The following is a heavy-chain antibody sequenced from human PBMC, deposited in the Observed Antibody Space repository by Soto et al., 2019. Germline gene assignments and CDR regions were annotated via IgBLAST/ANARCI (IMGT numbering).Heavy chain of an antibody. CDR2: ISGSGGST. V-gene: IGHV3-23*01. J-gene: IGHJ6*02. CDR3: AVRGYSYGLGGYYYYGVDV. Sequence: GGSLRLSCAASGFTFSSYAMSWVRQAPGKGLEWVSAISGSGGSTYYADSVKGRFTISRDNSKNTLYLQMNSLRAEDTAVYYCAVRGYSYGLGGYYYYGVDVWGQGTTVTVSS. D-gene: IGHD5-18*01. CDR1: GFTFSSYA.